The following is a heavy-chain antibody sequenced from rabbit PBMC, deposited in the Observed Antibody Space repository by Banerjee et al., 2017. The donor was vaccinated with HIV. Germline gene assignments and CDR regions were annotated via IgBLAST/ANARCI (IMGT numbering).Heavy chain of an antibody. CDR3: ARGGGYAGYAGNL. Sequence: QSLEESGGDLVKPGASLTLTCTASGFSFSSSSWICWVRQAPGKGLEWIACIYTGSGGTYYASWAKGRFTISKTSSTTVTLQMTSLTVADTATYFCARGGGYAGYAGNLWGQGTLVTVS. CDR2: IYTGSGGT. V-gene: IGHV1S40*01. CDR1: GFSFSSSSW. D-gene: IGHD7-1*01. J-gene: IGHJ4*01.